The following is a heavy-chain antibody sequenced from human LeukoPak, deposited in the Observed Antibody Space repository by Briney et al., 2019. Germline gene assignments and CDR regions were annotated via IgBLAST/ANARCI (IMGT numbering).Heavy chain of an antibody. J-gene: IGHJ4*02. CDR2: ISWNSDSI. Sequence: GRSLRLSCAASGFTFDDYAMHWVRQAPGKGLEWVSGISWNSDSIAYADSVKGRFTISRDNAKNSLYLQMNRLRAEDTALYYCGTTEHDSGDYWGQGTLVTVSS. CDR1: GFTFDDYA. CDR3: GTTEHDSGDY. D-gene: IGHD6-25*01. V-gene: IGHV3-9*01.